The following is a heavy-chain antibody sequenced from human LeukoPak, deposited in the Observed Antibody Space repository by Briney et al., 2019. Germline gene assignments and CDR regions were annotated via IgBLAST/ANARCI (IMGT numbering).Heavy chain of an antibody. CDR3: ARERRDMDRGVSPPPSDY. J-gene: IGHJ4*02. CDR1: GFTFTTYW. Sequence: PGGSLRLSCAASGFTFTTYWMTWVRQAPGKGLEWVANIKQDGSEKYYVDSVKGRFTISRDNAKNSLYLQMNSLRVEDTAVYYCARERRDMDRGVSPPPSDYWGQGTLVTVSS. CDR2: IKQDGSEK. V-gene: IGHV3-7*01. D-gene: IGHD3-10*01.